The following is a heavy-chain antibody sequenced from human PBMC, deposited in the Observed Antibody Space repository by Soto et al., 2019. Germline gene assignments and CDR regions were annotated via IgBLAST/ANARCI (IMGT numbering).Heavy chain of an antibody. Sequence: SDTLSLSCTVTGASINSAGYYLSWIRRHPGKGLEWIGYLYYSGSTYYNPSLKSRVSISVDTSESQFSLEVTSVTAADTAVYFCARVQTTFGIINVFDYWGQGTLVTVSS. D-gene: IGHD1-1*01. V-gene: IGHV4-31*03. J-gene: IGHJ4*02. CDR2: LYYSGST. CDR1: GASINSAGYY. CDR3: ARVQTTFGIINVFDY.